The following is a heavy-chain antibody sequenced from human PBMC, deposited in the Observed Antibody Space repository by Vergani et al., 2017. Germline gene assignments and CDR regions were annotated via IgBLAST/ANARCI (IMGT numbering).Heavy chain of an antibody. CDR1: GYTFSSYG. Sequence: QVQLVESGGGVVQPGRSLRLSCAASGYTFSSYGMHWVRQAPGKGLEWVAVISYDGSNKYYADSVKGRFTISRDNSKNTLYLQMNSLRAEDTAVYYCARDQRGYCSSTSCYRAYYYMDVWGKGTTVTVSS. J-gene: IGHJ6*03. CDR3: ARDQRGYCSSTSCYRAYYYMDV. V-gene: IGHV3-33*01. CDR2: ISYDGSNK. D-gene: IGHD2-2*01.